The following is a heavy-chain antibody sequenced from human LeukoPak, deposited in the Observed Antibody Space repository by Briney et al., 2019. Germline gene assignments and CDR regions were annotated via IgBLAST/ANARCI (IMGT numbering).Heavy chain of an antibody. CDR1: GFTFSSYV. CDR2: ISGSGGST. D-gene: IGHD7-27*01. V-gene: IGHV3-23*01. Sequence: GGSLRLSCAASGFTFSSYVMSWVRQAPGKGLEWVSSISGSGGSTYYADSVKGRFTISRDNSKNTPYLQTNSLRADDTAMYYCARAYNWGYFDYWGQGTLVTVSS. J-gene: IGHJ4*02. CDR3: ARAYNWGYFDY.